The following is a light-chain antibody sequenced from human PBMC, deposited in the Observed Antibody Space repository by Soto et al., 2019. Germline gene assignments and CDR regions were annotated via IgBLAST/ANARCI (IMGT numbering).Light chain of an antibody. CDR3: QQHNSYPLT. V-gene: IGKV1-17*01. J-gene: IGKJ3*01. CDR1: QGIGND. Sequence: DTQMTQSPSSLSASVGDRVTITCRASQGIGNDLGWYQQKPGKAPKRLIYVASNLQSGVPSRFSGSGSGTEFTLTISSLQPEDSATYYCQQHNSYPLTFGPGTKVDSK. CDR2: VAS.